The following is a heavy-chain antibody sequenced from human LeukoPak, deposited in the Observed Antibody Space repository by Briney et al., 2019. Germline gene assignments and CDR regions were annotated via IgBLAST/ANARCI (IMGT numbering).Heavy chain of an antibody. CDR2: ISYDGSNK. Sequence: PGRSLRLSCAASGFTFSSYGMHWVRQAPGKGLEWVAVISYDGSNKYYADSVEGRFTISRDNSKNTLYLQMNSLRAEDTAVYYCAKDLRYSSSWYPAPGYYGMDVWGKGTTVTVSS. CDR3: AKDLRYSSSWYPAPGYYGMDV. J-gene: IGHJ6*04. CDR1: GFTFSSYG. D-gene: IGHD6-13*01. V-gene: IGHV3-30*18.